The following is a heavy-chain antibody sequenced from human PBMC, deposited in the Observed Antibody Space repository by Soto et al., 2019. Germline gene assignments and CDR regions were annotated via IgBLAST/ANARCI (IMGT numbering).Heavy chain of an antibody. D-gene: IGHD6-19*01. J-gene: IGHJ5*02. CDR1: GRSFSRHA. V-gene: IGHV3-23*01. CDR3: AKGPYTSGGLLYA. CDR2: ISGSGGNT. Sequence: GGSLRLSCAASGRSFSRHAMSWVRQAPGKGLEWVSSISGSGGNTYYADSVKGRFTISRDNSKNTLFLQMNSLRAEDTAVYYCAKGPYTSGGLLYAWGQGTMVTLPS.